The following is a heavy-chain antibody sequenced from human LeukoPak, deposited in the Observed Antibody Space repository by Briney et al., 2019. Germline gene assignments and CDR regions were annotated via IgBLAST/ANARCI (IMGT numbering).Heavy chain of an antibody. D-gene: IGHD3-10*01. V-gene: IGHV1-46*01. CDR1: GYTFTSYY. J-gene: IGHJ4*02. CDR3: ARDGRYYGSGSYYNSGYYFDY. CDR2: INPSGGST. Sequence: ASVKVSCKASGYTFTSYYMHWVRQATGQGLEWMGIINPSGGSTSYAQKFQGRVTMTRDTSTSTVYMELSSLRSEDTAVYYCARDGRYYGSGSYYNSGYYFDYWGQGTLVTVSS.